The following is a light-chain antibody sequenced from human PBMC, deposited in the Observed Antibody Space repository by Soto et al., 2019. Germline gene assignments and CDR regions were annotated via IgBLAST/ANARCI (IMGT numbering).Light chain of an antibody. V-gene: IGLV3-21*02. J-gene: IGLJ3*02. CDR3: QSYDSSLRGV. CDR1: NIGGKS. CDR2: DDG. Sequence: SYELTQPPSVSVAPGQTATITCGGNNIGGKSVHWYQKKSGQAPVLVVYDDGDRPSGIPDRFSGSKSGTSASLAITGLQAEDEADYYCQSYDSSLRGVFGGGTKLTVL.